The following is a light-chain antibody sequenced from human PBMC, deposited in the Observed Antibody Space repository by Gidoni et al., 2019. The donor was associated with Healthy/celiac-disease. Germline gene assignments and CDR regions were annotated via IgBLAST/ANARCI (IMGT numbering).Light chain of an antibody. CDR1: QSVSSY. Sequence: DIVLTQSPATLSLSPGERATLSCRASQSVSSYLAWYQQKPGQAPRLLIYDASNRATGIPARFSGSGSGTDFTLTISSREPEDFAVYYCQQRSNWPGLTFGGGTKVEIK. J-gene: IGKJ4*01. CDR3: QQRSNWPGLT. CDR2: DAS. V-gene: IGKV3-11*01.